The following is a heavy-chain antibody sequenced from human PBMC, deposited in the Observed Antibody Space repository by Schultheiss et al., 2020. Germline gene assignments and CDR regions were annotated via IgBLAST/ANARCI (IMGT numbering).Heavy chain of an antibody. J-gene: IGHJ6*02. CDR3: AKTNPSKSSSWAYYYYYYGMDV. Sequence: GGSLRLSCAASGFTFSSYAMSWVRQAPGKGLEWVSAISGSGGSTYYADSVKGRFTISRDNSKNTLYLQMNSLRAEDTAVYYCAKTNPSKSSSWAYYYYYYGMDVWGQGTTVTVSS. D-gene: IGHD6-13*01. V-gene: IGHV3-23*01. CDR2: ISGSGGST. CDR1: GFTFSSYA.